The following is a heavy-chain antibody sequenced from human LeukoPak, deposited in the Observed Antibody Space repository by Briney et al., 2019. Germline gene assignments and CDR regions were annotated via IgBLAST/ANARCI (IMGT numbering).Heavy chain of an antibody. CDR1: GFSFSSYT. CDR3: AKPPYDSSGYSTFDY. CDR2: ISNDGSKI. Sequence: PGGSLRLSCAASGFSFSSYTMHWVRQAPGKGLEWVAVISNDGSKIFYADSEKGRLTISRDNSKNTLYLQMDSLRAEDTAVYYCAKPPYDSSGYSTFDYWGQGTLVTVSS. V-gene: IGHV3-30-3*02. D-gene: IGHD3-22*01. J-gene: IGHJ4*02.